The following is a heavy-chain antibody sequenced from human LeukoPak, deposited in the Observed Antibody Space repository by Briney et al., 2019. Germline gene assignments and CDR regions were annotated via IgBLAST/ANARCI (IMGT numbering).Heavy chain of an antibody. CDR3: AREERWLQIFDY. CDR2: IYYSGST. D-gene: IGHD5-24*01. Sequence: PSETLSLTCTVSGGSISSGDYYWSWIRQPPGKGLEWIGYIYYSGSTYYNPSLKSRVTISVDTSKNQFSLKLSSVTAADTAVYYCAREERWLQIFDYWGQGTLVTVSS. CDR1: GGSISSGDYY. V-gene: IGHV4-30-4*01. J-gene: IGHJ4*02.